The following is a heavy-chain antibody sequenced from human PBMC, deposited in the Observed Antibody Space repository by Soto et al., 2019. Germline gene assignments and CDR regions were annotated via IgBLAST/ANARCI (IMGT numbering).Heavy chain of an antibody. CDR3: VRMAEHTFDP. CDR1: GVTCRNYG. Sequence: PLRLSCVASGVTCRNYGVNRARLATGKGLEWISYISGSSNTVYQADSVKGRFTISRDNAKNSLYLQMNSLRDEDTAVYYCVRMAEHTFDPWGQGTLVSV. CDR2: ISGSSNTV. J-gene: IGHJ5*02. V-gene: IGHV3-48*02.